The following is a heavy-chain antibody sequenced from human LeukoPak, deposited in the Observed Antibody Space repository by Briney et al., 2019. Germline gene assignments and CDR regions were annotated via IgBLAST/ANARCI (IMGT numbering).Heavy chain of an antibody. J-gene: IGHJ5*02. CDR2: ISYDRSNK. Sequence: GGSLRLSCVVSGFIFSSYGMHWVRQAPGKGLEWVAVISYDRSNKYYADSVKGRFTISRDNSKNTLYLQMNSLRDEDTAVYYCAKGGQRDTPMVQEFDPWGQGTLVTVSS. V-gene: IGHV3-30*18. CDR3: AKGGQRDTPMVQEFDP. D-gene: IGHD5-18*01. CDR1: GFIFSSYG.